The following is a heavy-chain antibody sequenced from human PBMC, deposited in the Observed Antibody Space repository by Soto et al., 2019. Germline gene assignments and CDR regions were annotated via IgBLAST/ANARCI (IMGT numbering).Heavy chain of an antibody. CDR2: VGGGGTTT. V-gene: IGHV3-23*01. CDR1: GFTFSSNA. Sequence: GGSLRLSCVDSGFTFSSNAMTWVRQAPGKGLEWVSAVGGGGTTTYYADSVKGRFTISRDNFKNTLYLQMNSLRADDTAVYYCAKSTGGDWSFDYWGQGTLVTVSS. J-gene: IGHJ4*02. D-gene: IGHD2-21*02. CDR3: AKSTGGDWSFDY.